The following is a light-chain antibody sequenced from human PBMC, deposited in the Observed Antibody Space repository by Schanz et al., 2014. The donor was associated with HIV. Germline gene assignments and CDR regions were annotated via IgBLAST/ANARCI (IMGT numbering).Light chain of an antibody. V-gene: IGKV3-20*01. CDR3: QQYGSSPLT. CDR2: GAS. J-gene: IGKJ3*01. CDR1: QSVSSSY. Sequence: EIVLTQSPGTLSLSPGERATLSCRASQSVSSSYLAWYQQKPGQAPRLLIYGASSRATGIPDRFSGSGSGTDFTLTISRLEPEDFAVYYCQQYGSSPLTFGPGTKVATK.